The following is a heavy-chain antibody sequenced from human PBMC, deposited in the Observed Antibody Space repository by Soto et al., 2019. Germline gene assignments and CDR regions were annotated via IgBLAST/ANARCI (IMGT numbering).Heavy chain of an antibody. D-gene: IGHD6-19*01. CDR1: GDSASSNNTA. Sequence: SQTLSVTCVFTGDSASSNNTAWNWIRQSPSRGLEWLGRTYYRSKWYKDYAVSVKSRITINPDTSTNQFSLQLTSVTPEDTAVYYCARGREQWPIFDHWGRGTLFTVS. CDR3: ARGREQWPIFDH. CDR2: TYYRSKWYK. J-gene: IGHJ4*02. V-gene: IGHV6-1*01.